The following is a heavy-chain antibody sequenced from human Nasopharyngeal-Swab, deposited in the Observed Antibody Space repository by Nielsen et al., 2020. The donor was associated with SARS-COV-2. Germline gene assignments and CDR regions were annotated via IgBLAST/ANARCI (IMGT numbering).Heavy chain of an antibody. J-gene: IGHJ5*02. D-gene: IGHD3-22*01. CDR2: IDPSDSYT. Sequence: VRQMPGKGLEWMGRIDPSDSYTNYSPSFQGQVTISADKSISTAYLQWSSLKASDTAMYYCARRGSRDYYDSSGYYKAPNWFDPWGQGTLVTVSS. CDR3: ARRGSRDYYDSSGYYKAPNWFDP. V-gene: IGHV5-10-1*04.